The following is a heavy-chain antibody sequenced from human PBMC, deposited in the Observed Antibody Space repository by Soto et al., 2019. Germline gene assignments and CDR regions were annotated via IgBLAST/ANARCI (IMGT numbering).Heavy chain of an antibody. J-gene: IGHJ3*02. CDR1: GYTFTSYG. V-gene: IGHV1-18*01. D-gene: IGHD3-3*01. CDR2: ISAYNGNT. CDR3: ARDPKKIPRFFEGPPLVFDI. Sequence: ASVKVSCKASGYTFTSYGISWVRQAPGQGLEWMGWISAYNGNTNYPQRLQGRVTMTTDTPTSTAYMELRSLRSDDTAVYYCARDPKKIPRFFEGPPLVFDIGGQGKMVTVPS.